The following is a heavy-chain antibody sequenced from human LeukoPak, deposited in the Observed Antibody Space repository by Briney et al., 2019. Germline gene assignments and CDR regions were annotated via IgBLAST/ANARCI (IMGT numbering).Heavy chain of an antibody. D-gene: IGHD3-16*01. J-gene: IGHJ4*02. CDR1: GASISSYY. Sequence: PSETLSLTCTVSGASISSYYWSWIRQPPGKGLEWIGSIYYSGTTNYNPSLKSRVTILIDTSKNQFSLELTSVTAADTAVFYCAKGRASHEYWGQGILVTVSS. CDR3: AKGRASHEY. CDR2: IYYSGTT. V-gene: IGHV4-59*01.